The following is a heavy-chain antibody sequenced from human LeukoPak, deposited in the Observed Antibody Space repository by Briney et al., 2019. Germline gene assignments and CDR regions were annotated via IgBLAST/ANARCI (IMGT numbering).Heavy chain of an antibody. J-gene: IGHJ4*02. V-gene: IGHV1-2*02. D-gene: IGHD3-16*02. CDR2: INPNSGGT. CDR1: GYTFTAYH. CDR3: TRQTISAPEVSGY. Sequence: ASVKVSCKASGYTFTAYHMHWVRQAPGQGLEWMGWINPNSGGTRYSQKFQGRVTMTRDTPISTAYMELSRLRSDDTAVYYCTRQTISAPEVSGYWGQGTLVTVSS.